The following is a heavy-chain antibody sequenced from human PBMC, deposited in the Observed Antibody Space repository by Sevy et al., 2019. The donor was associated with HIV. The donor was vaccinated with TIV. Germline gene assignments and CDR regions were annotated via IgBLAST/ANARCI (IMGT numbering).Heavy chain of an antibody. CDR3: AKDRRGDSYGNLHSGMDV. CDR1: GFTFDDYA. D-gene: IGHD5-18*01. Sequence: GGSLRLSCAASGFTFDDYAMHWVRQAPGKGLEWVSGISWNSGSIGYADSVKGRFTIYRDNAKNSLYLQMNSLRAEDTALYYCAKDRRGDSYGNLHSGMDVWGQGTTVTVSS. CDR2: ISWNSGSI. J-gene: IGHJ6*02. V-gene: IGHV3-9*01.